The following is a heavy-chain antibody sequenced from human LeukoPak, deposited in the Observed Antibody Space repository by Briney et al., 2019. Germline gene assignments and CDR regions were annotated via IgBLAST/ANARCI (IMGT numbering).Heavy chain of an antibody. CDR1: GFTFSSYE. CDR3: AKSTVTNYFDN. V-gene: IGHV3-48*03. D-gene: IGHD4-17*01. J-gene: IGHJ4*02. CDR2: ISRSVSTI. Sequence: GGPLRLSCAASGFTFSSYEMNWVRQAPGKGLEWISYISRSVSTINYADSVKGRFTISRDDAKYSLYLQMNSLRAKDTAVYYCAKSTVTNYFDNWGQGSLVTVSS.